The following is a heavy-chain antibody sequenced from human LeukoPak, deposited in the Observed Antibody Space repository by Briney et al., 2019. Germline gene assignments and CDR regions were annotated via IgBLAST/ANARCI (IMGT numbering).Heavy chain of an antibody. CDR3: ARSSRSGFWFAGADY. J-gene: IGHJ4*02. Sequence: GGSLRLSCAASGFIFSSYVLHWVRQAPGKGLEWVADISDDGNHQYYADSVRGRFTSSRDNSKNTLYLRMNSLRPEDTAVYYCARSSRSGFWFAGADYWGQGTLVTVSS. CDR2: ISDDGNHQ. V-gene: IGHV3-30*03. D-gene: IGHD3-10*01. CDR1: GFIFSSYV.